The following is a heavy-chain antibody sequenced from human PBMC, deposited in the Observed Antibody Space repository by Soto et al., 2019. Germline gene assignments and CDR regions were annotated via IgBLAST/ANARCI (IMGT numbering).Heavy chain of an antibody. V-gene: IGHV4-30-4*01. Sequence: PSETLSLTCTVSGGSISSGDYYWSWIRQPPGKGLEWIGYIYYSGSTYYNPSLKSRVTISVDTSKNQFSLKLSSVTAADTAVYYCARGRYSYGYLSPFYFDYWGQGTLVTV. CDR2: IYYSGST. J-gene: IGHJ4*02. CDR3: ARGRYSYGYLSPFYFDY. CDR1: GGSISSGDYY. D-gene: IGHD5-18*01.